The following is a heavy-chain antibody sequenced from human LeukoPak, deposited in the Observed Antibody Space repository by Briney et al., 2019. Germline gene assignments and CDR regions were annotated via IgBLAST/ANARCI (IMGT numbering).Heavy chain of an antibody. CDR3: ARAFVAARPGHFDY. V-gene: IGHV1-18*01. CDR2: ISAYNRET. Sequence: RASVKVSCKASGYTFSSSGVSWVRQAPGQGLEWMGWISAYNRETNYAQKLQGRVTMTTDTSTSTAYMELSSLRSEDTAVYYCARAFVAARPGHFDYWGQGTLVTVSS. J-gene: IGHJ4*02. D-gene: IGHD6-6*01. CDR1: GYTFSSSG.